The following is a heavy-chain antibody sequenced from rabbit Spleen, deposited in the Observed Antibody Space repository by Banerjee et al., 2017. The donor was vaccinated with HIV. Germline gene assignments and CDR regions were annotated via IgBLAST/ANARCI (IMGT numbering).Heavy chain of an antibody. J-gene: IGHJ3*01. CDR2: IDNGDGST. CDR1: GFDFSSNA. V-gene: IGHV1S47*01. D-gene: IGHD4-1*01. Sequence: QEQLVESGGGLVQAEGSLTLTCKASGFDFSSNAMCWVRQAPGKGPEWIACIDNGDGSTYYASWVNGRFTISRSTSLNTVTLQMTSLTAADTATYFCARDGVFYVSSGWGLTRLDLWGQGTLVTVS. CDR3: ARDGVFYVSSGWGLTRLDL.